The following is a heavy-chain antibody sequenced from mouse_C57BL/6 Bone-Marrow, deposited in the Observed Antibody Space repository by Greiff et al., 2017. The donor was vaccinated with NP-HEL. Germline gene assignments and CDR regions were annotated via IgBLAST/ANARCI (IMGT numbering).Heavy chain of an antibody. CDR2: VYPYNGGT. D-gene: IGHD1-1*01. CDR1: GFTFTDYY. V-gene: IGHV1-36*01. CDR3: ARSDYYGSSYYFDY. J-gene: IGHJ2*01. Sequence: VQLKESGPVLVKPGPSVKISCKASGFTFTDYYMHWVKQSHGKSLEWIGLVYPYNGGTSYNQKFKGKATLTVDTSSSTAYMELNSLTSEDSAVYYCARSDYYGSSYYFDYWGQGTTLTVSS.